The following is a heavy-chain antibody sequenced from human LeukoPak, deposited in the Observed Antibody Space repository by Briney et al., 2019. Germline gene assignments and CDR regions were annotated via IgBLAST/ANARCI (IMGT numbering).Heavy chain of an antibody. V-gene: IGHV1-8*01. CDR2: MNPNSANT. D-gene: IGHD2-2*01. CDR3: ARGTSCPDY. CDR1: GYTFSSYD. J-gene: IGHJ4*02. Sequence: ASVKVSCKASGYTFSSYDINWVRQAPGQGLEWMGWMNPNSANTGYAQKLQGRVTITRDTSASTAYMELSSLRSEDTAVYYCARGTSCPDYWGQGTLVTVSS.